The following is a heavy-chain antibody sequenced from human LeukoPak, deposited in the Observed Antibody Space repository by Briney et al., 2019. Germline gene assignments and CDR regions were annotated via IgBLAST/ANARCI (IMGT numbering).Heavy chain of an antibody. V-gene: IGHV3-23*01. CDR2: ISGSGGST. J-gene: IGHJ4*02. Sequence: GGSLRLSCAASGFTFSSYAMSWVRQAPGKGLEWVSAISGSGGSTYYADSVKGRFTISRGNSKNTLYLQMNSLRAEDTAVYYCGSGSYYFVLGYWGQGTLVTVSS. CDR3: GSGSYYFVLGY. D-gene: IGHD1-26*01. CDR1: GFTFSSYA.